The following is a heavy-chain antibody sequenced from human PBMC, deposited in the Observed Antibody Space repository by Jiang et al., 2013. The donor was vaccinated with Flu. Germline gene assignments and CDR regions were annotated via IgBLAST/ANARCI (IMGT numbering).Heavy chain of an antibody. V-gene: IGHV4-59*01. D-gene: IGHD1-7*01. J-gene: IGHJ5*02. CDR3: ARDRPQNYFDP. CDR1: GGSISSYY. CDR2: IYSRGGT. Sequence: GPGLVKPSETLSLTCTVSGGSISSYYWSWIRQSPERGLEWIGYIYSRGGTHYNPSLKSRVTISMDTSKNHFSLKLTSVTAADTAVYYCARDRPQNYFDPWGRGSLVTVSS.